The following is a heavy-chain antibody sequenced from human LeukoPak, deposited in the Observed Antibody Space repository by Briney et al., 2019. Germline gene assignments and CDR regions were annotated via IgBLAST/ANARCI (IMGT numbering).Heavy chain of an antibody. Sequence: PGGSPRLSCAASGFTFSNAWMSWVRQAPGKGLEWVGRIKSKTDGGTTDYAAPVKGRFTISRDDSKNTLYLQMNSLKTEDTAVYYCTTGYSGYDYEFDYWGQGTPVTVSS. CDR1: GFTFSNAW. V-gene: IGHV3-15*01. D-gene: IGHD5-12*01. CDR2: IKSKTDGGTT. CDR3: TTGYSGYDYEFDY. J-gene: IGHJ4*02.